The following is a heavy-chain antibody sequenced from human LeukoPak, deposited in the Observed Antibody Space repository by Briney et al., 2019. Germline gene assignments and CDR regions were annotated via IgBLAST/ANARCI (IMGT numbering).Heavy chain of an antibody. V-gene: IGHV3-48*03. CDR2: ISSTGGSR. CDR3: ATLTVASSFDY. CDR1: EFAFSVYE. D-gene: IGHD6-19*01. Sequence: PGGSLRLSCAASEFAFSVYEMYWVRQAPGKGLVWVSYISSTGGSRYYADSVKGRFTISRDNAKNSLYLQMNSLRGEDTAVYYCATLTVASSFDYWGQGALVTVSS. J-gene: IGHJ4*02.